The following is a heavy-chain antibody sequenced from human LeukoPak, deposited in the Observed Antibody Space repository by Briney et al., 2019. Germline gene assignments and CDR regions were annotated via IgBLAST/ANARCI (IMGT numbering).Heavy chain of an antibody. V-gene: IGHV3-48*03. Sequence: GGSLRLSCAASGFTFSSYEMNWVRQAPGKGLEWVSYISSSGSTIYYADSVKGRFTISRDNAKNSLYLQMNSLRAEDTAVYYCARVIGGYDYYYYYYMDVWGKGTTVTVSS. J-gene: IGHJ6*03. CDR2: ISSSGSTI. D-gene: IGHD1-26*01. CDR3: ARVIGGYDYYYYYYMDV. CDR1: GFTFSSYE.